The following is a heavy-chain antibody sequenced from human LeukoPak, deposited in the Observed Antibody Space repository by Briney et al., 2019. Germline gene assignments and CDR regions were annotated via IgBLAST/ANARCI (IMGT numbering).Heavy chain of an antibody. CDR1: GFTFSDYW. V-gene: IGHV3-7*01. J-gene: IGHJ6*03. Sequence: LPGGSLRLSCAASGFTFSDYWMHWVRQAPGKGLEWVANIKQDGSEKNYVDSVKGRFTISRDNAENSLYLQMNSLRVEDTAVYYCARTQVGFGELLSYMDVWGKGTTVTISS. CDR3: ARTQVGFGELLSYMDV. D-gene: IGHD3-10*01. CDR2: IKQDGSEK.